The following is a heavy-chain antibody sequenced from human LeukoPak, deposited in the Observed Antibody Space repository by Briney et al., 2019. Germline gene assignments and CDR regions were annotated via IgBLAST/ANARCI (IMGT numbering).Heavy chain of an antibody. D-gene: IGHD3-10*01. CDR2: ISGSGGST. Sequence: QAGGSLRLSCAASGFTFSSYAMSWVRQAPGKGLEWVSAISGSGGSTYYADSVKGRFTISRDNSKNTLYLQMNSLRAEDTAVYYCANNPSPYGSGRYGENWFDPWGQGTLVTVSS. J-gene: IGHJ5*02. V-gene: IGHV3-23*01. CDR1: GFTFSSYA. CDR3: ANNPSPYGSGRYGENWFDP.